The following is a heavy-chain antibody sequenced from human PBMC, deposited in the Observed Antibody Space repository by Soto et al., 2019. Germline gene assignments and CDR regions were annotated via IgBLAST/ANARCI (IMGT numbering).Heavy chain of an antibody. V-gene: IGHV1-69*13. Sequence: SVKVSCKASGGTFSSYAISWVRQAPGQGLEWMGGIIPIFGTANYAQKFQGRVTITADESTSTAYMELSSLRSEDTAVYYCARAPGDTGDYYDSSGPVFLYGMAASEIYTLSLLDS. J-gene: IGHJ5*01. D-gene: IGHD3-22*01. CDR3: ARAPGDTGDYYDSSGPVFLYGMAASEIYTLSLLDS. CDR1: GGTFSSYA. CDR2: IIPIFGTA.